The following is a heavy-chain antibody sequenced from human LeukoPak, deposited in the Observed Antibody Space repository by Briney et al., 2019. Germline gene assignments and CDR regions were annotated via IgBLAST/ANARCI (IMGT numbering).Heavy chain of an antibody. D-gene: IGHD6-13*01. CDR2: ISSSSSYI. J-gene: IGHJ4*02. Sequence: GGSLRLSCAASGFTFSSYSMNWVRQAPGKGLEWVSSISSSSSYIYYADSVKGRFTISRDNAKNSLYLQMNSLRAEDTAVYYCARQISAAGTRGDFYFDYWGQGTLVIVSS. CDR1: GFTFSSYS. V-gene: IGHV3-21*01. CDR3: ARQISAAGTRGDFYFDY.